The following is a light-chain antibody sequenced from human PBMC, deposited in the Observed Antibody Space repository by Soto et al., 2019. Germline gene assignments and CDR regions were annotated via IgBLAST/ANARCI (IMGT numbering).Light chain of an antibody. V-gene: IGKV3-20*01. J-gene: IGKJ4*01. CDR2: GAS. CDR1: QSVSSSD. Sequence: EIVLTQSPGTLSLSPGERATLSCRASQSVSSSDLAWYQQKPGQAPRLLIYGASSRATGIPDRFSGSVSGTGFTFTSSRLEHEVFAVYYWQQYGSSLLTFGGGTKVEIK. CDR3: QQYGSSLLT.